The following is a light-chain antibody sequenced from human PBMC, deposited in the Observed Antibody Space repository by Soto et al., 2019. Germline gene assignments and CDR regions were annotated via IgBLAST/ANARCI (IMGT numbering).Light chain of an antibody. CDR1: RYIRTA. CDR2: VAS. Sequence: GDRVTITCRASRYIRTALSWYQHRPGQAPKVLICVASSLQSGVPSRFSGSGYGTDFTLTISSLEPEDFAVYYCQQRSNWPPWTFGQGTKVDIK. V-gene: IGKV1-6*01. CDR3: QQRSNWPPWT. J-gene: IGKJ1*01.